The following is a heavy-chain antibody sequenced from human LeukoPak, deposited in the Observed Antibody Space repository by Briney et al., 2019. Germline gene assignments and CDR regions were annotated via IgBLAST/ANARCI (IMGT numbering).Heavy chain of an antibody. D-gene: IGHD1-26*01. CDR1: GYTFTSYD. J-gene: IGHJ3*02. CDR3: ARDQRELPPDDAFDI. Sequence: ASVTVSCKASGYTFTSYDINWVRQATGQGLEWMGWMNPNSGNTGYAQKFHGRVTMNRNSSNSATYMELSSLRSEDTAVYYCARDQRELPPDDAFDIWGQGTMVTVSS. CDR2: MNPNSGNT. V-gene: IGHV1-8*01.